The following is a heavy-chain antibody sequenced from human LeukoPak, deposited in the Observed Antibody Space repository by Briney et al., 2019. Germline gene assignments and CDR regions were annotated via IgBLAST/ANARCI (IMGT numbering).Heavy chain of an antibody. V-gene: IGHV3-21*01. CDR1: GFTFSTYS. D-gene: IGHD6-19*01. CDR2: ISSSSSRYI. J-gene: IGHJ3*02. Sequence: GGSLRLSCAASGFTFSTYSMNWVRQAPGKGLEWVSSISSSSSRYIYYADSVKGRFTISRDNAKNSLYLQVNSLRAEDTAVYYCARVSVAAAFDIWGQGTMVTVSS. CDR3: ARVSVAAAFDI.